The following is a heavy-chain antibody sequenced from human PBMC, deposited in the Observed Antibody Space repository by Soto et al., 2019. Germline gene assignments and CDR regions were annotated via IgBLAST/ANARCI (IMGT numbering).Heavy chain of an antibody. D-gene: IGHD5-12*01. CDR2: ISISGDST. CDR3: AKGRGYSDYDYGY. V-gene: IGHV3-23*01. J-gene: IGHJ4*02. CDR1: GFTFSSYA. Sequence: GGSLRLSCAASGFTFSSYAMSWVRQAPGEGLEWVSGISISGDSTYYADSVKGRFTISRDNSKNTLYLQMNSLRAEDTALYYCAKGRGYSDYDYGYWGQGTLVTVSS.